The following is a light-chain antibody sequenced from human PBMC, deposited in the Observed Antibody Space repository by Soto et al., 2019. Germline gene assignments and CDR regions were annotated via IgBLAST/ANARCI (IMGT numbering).Light chain of an antibody. V-gene: IGKV2-24*01. CDR3: MQDALYST. J-gene: IGKJ1*01. Sequence: DIVMTQTTLSLRVTLGQPASISCNFRQSPVDGDGITSLSWLHQRPGQPPRLLIYKVSNRFSGVPDRFSGSGAGTDFTLKINTVEAEDVGVYYCMQDALYSTFGQGTKVDIK. CDR2: KVS. CDR1: QSPVDGDGITS.